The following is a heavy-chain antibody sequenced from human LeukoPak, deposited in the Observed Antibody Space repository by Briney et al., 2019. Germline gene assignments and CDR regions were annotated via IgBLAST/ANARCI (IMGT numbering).Heavy chain of an antibody. V-gene: IGHV1-2*02. Sequence: GASVKVSCKASGYTFTGYYTHWVRQAPGQGLEWMGWINPNSGGTNYAQKFQGRVTMTRDTSISTAYMELSRLRSDDTAVYYCARDLPPYGWFDPWGQGTLVTVSS. CDR3: ARDLPPYGWFDP. J-gene: IGHJ5*02. CDR2: INPNSGGT. D-gene: IGHD1-14*01. CDR1: GYTFTGYY.